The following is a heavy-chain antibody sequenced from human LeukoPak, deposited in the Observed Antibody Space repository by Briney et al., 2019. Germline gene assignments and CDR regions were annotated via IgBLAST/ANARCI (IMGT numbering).Heavy chain of an antibody. Sequence: GGSLRPSCAASGFTFSSYAMHWVRQAPGKGPEWVAVISYDGSNKYYADSVKGRFTISRDNSKNTLYLQMNSLRAEDTAVYYCARDFGYCTNGVCMVLDYWGQRTLVTVSS. J-gene: IGHJ4*02. CDR1: GFTFSSYA. CDR3: ARDFGYCTNGVCMVLDY. D-gene: IGHD2-8*01. CDR2: ISYDGSNK. V-gene: IGHV3-30-3*01.